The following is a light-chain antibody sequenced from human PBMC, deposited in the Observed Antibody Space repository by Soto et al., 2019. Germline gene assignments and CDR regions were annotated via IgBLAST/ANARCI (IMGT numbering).Light chain of an antibody. Sequence: DIQMTQSPSTLSASVGDRVTITCRASQSISSWLAWYQQKPWKAPKLLIYKASSLESGVPSRFSGSGSGTELTLTISSLQPDDFATYYCQQYNSYWTFGQGTKVEIK. CDR1: QSISSW. J-gene: IGKJ1*01. CDR2: KAS. V-gene: IGKV1-5*03. CDR3: QQYNSYWT.